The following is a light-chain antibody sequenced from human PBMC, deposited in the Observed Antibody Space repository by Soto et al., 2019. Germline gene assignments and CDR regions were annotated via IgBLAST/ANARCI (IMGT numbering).Light chain of an antibody. CDR2: KAS. Sequence: DIQMTQSPSTLSASVGDRVTITCRASQSISSWLAWYQQKPGTAPKLLIYKASSVQSGVPSRFRGSGSGTEFTLTISSLQPDDSATYYCQQYSSYPYTLGQGTKLEIK. CDR3: QQYSSYPYT. CDR1: QSISSW. V-gene: IGKV1-5*03. J-gene: IGKJ2*01.